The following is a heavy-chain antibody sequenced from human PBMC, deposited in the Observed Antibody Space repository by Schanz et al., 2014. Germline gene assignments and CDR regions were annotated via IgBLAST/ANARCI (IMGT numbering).Heavy chain of an antibody. CDR1: GFTFSPYT. CDR2: ISSNGDST. J-gene: IGHJ5*02. V-gene: IGHV3-64D*06. CDR3: VKGSGSSSWFSGWFDP. D-gene: IGHD6-13*01. Sequence: DVQLVESGGCLVQPWGSLRLSCSTSGFTFSPYTMHWVRQAPGKGLEYVSGISSNGDSTYYADSVKGRFTISRDNSKNTLSLQMSSLRPEDTAVYYCVKGSGSSSWFSGWFDPWGQGTLVTVSS.